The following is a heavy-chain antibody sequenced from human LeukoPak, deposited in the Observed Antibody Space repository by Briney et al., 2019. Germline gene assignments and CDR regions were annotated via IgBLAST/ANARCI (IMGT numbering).Heavy chain of an antibody. CDR1: GGSISSYY. J-gene: IGHJ3*02. CDR2: IYYSGST. Sequence: SETLSLTCTVSGGSISSYYWSWIRQPPGKGLEWIGYIYYSGSTNYNPSLKSRVTISVDTSKNQFSLKLSSVTAADTAVYYCARVNQDAFYIWGQGTMVTVSS. V-gene: IGHV4-59*01. CDR3: ARVNQDAFYI. D-gene: IGHD1-14*01.